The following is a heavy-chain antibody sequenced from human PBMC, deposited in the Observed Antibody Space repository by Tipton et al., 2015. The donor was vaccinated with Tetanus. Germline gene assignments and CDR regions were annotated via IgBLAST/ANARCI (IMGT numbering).Heavy chain of an antibody. D-gene: IGHD1-7*01. CDR1: GASFSDYY. V-gene: IGHV4-34*01. J-gene: IGHJ4*02. CDR3: ARDLGTSGFH. Sequence: AGLVKPSETLSLTCAVYGASFSDYYWSWIRQAPGKGLEWIGEINHSGNTNHNPSLKSRVTLSVDTPKNQFSLKMKSVTAADTAVYYCARDLGTSGFHWGQGALVAVSS. CDR2: INHSGNT.